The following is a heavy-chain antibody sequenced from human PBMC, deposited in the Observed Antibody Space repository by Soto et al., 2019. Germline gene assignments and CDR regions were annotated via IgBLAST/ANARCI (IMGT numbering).Heavy chain of an antibody. V-gene: IGHV3-53*04. Sequence: GGSLRLSCAASGFTVSSNYMSWVRQAPGKGLEWVSVIYSGGSTYYADSVKGRFTISRHNSKNTLYLQMNSLRAEDTAVYYCARDIGLVDYSYYMAVGGKGTTVT. CDR2: IYSGGST. CDR1: GFTVSSNY. CDR3: ARDIGLVDYSYYMAV. D-gene: IGHD2-15*01. J-gene: IGHJ6*03.